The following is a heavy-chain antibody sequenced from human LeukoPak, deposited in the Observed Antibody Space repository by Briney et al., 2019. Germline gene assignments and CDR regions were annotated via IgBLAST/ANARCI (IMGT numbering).Heavy chain of an antibody. CDR2: IKQDGSEK. J-gene: IGHJ6*03. Sequence: GGSLRLSCAASGFTFSTYRMSWVRQAPGKGLEWVANIKQDGSEKHYVDSVKGRFTISRDNAKNSLYLQMSSLRAEDTAVYYCARRPYYYGSGTNYYYYMDVWGKGTTVTVSS. CDR3: ARRPYYYGSGTNYYYYMDV. D-gene: IGHD3-10*01. V-gene: IGHV3-7*01. CDR1: GFTFSTYR.